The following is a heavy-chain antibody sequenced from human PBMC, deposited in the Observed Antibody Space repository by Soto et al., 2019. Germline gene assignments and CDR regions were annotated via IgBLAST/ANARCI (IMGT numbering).Heavy chain of an antibody. D-gene: IGHD3-22*01. CDR1: GDSISSYY. CDR2: LYYGRSA. CDR3: ALRSMAVVPEY. Sequence: QVQLQESGPGLVKPSETLSLTCAVSGDSISSYYCMWIRQPPGKGLESIGYLYYGRSANYNPSLKSGVNLSVDTSTNQCSLTLISMTAADTAVYYCALRSMAVVPEYWGQGTLVTVSS. V-gene: IGHV4-59*01. J-gene: IGHJ4*02.